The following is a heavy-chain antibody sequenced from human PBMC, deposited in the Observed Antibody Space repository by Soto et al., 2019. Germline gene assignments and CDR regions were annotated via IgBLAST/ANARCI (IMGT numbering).Heavy chain of an antibody. CDR2: TNPILSMS. J-gene: IGHJ4*02. CDR1: GDTFNFYT. V-gene: IGHV1-69*02. Sequence: QVHLVQSGAELKKPGSSVRVSCKASGDTFNFYTINWVRQAPGLGLEWMGRTNPILSMSNSALKFQGRRSISAAKSTSTAYRDLRSLRSDDTAVYYCATSYGSGSQAFDYWGQGALVTVSS. D-gene: IGHD3-10*01. CDR3: ATSYGSGSQAFDY.